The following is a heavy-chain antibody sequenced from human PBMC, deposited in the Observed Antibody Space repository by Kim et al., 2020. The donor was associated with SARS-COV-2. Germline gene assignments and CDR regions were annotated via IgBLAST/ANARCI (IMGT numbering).Heavy chain of an antibody. Sequence: GGSLRLSCAASGFAFGTHSMNWVRQAPGKGLEWVSSIGGSTNNIYYADSVKGRFTISRDNAKNSLYLQMNSLRAEDTAVYYCARGVYCSSISCYFYYYALDVWGQGTTVTVSS. D-gene: IGHD2-2*01. V-gene: IGHV3-21*01. CDR3: ARGVYCSSISCYFYYYALDV. CDR1: GFAFGTHS. J-gene: IGHJ6*02. CDR2: IGGSTNNI.